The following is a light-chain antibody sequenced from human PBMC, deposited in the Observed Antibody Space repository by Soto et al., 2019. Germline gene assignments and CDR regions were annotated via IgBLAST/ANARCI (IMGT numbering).Light chain of an antibody. J-gene: IGLJ1*01. CDR1: SGHSSYA. Sequence: QPVLTQSPSASASLGASVRLTCTLSSGHSSYAIAWHQQQPEKGPRYLMRLNSDGTHGKGDGVPDRFSGSTSGAERYLTISGLQSEDEADYYCQAWGTGIHVFGTGTKVTVL. CDR3: QAWGTGIHV. V-gene: IGLV4-69*01. CDR2: LNSDGTH.